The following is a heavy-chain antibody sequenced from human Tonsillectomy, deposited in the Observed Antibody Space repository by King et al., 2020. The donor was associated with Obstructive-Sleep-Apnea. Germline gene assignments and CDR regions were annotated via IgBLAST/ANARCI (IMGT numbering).Heavy chain of an antibody. CDR2: ISYDGSNK. D-gene: IGHD3-16*01. V-gene: IGHV3-30*04. Sequence: VQLVQSGGGVVQPGRSLRLSCTASGFTFNSYAMHWVRQAPGKGLEWGTIISYDGSNKHYAESVKGRFTISRDNSKNTLSLQMDSLRAEDTALYYCARGGRGICPFDYWGQGTLVTVSS. CDR1: GFTFNSYA. CDR3: ARGGRGICPFDY. J-gene: IGHJ4*02.